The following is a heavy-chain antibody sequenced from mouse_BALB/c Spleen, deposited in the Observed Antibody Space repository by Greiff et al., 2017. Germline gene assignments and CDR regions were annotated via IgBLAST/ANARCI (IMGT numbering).Heavy chain of an antibody. CDR3: VRGGSSSFDY. V-gene: IGHV10-1*02. Sequence: EVQLVESGGGLVQPKGSLKLSCAASGFTFNTYAMNWVRQAPGKGLEWVARIRSKSNNYATYYADSVKDRFTISRDDSQSMLYLQMNNLKTEDTAMYYCVRGGSSSFDYWGQGTTLTVSS. CDR2: IRSKSNNYAT. J-gene: IGHJ2*01. CDR1: GFTFNTYA. D-gene: IGHD1-1*01.